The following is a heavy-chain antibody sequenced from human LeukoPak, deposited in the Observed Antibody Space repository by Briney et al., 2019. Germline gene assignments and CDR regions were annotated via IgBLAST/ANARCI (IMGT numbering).Heavy chain of an antibody. Sequence: ASVKVSCKASGYTFTGYYMHWVRQAPGQGLEWMGWINPNSGGTNYAQKFQGRVTMTRDTSISTAYMELSRLRSDDTAVYYCARFRWLGEGFDYWGQGTLVTVSS. J-gene: IGHJ4*02. CDR1: GYTFTGYY. V-gene: IGHV1-2*02. CDR2: INPNSGGT. D-gene: IGHD3-10*01. CDR3: ARFRWLGEGFDY.